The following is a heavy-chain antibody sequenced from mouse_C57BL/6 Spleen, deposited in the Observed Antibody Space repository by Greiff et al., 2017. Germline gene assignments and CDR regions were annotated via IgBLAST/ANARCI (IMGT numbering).Heavy chain of an antibody. V-gene: IGHV1-12*01. J-gene: IGHJ3*01. CDR2: IYPGNGDT. Sequence: QVQLQQSGAELVRPGASVKMSCKASGYTFTSYNMHWVKQTPRQGLEWIGAIYPGNGDTSYNQKFKGKATLTVDKSSSTAYMQRSSLTSEDSAVYFCARSDYYGSSYFFAYWGQGTLVTVSA. CDR1: GYTFTSYN. D-gene: IGHD1-1*01. CDR3: ARSDYYGSSYFFAY.